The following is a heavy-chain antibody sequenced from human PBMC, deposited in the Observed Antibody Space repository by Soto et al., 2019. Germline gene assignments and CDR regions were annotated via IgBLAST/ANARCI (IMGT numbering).Heavy chain of an antibody. J-gene: IGHJ6*02. Sequence: QVQLVQSGAEVKKPGSSVKVSCKASGGTFSSYPISWVRQAPGQGLEWMGRIIPILGIANYAQKFQGRVTITADKSTSTAYMELSSLRSEDTAVYYCASRSSVVVVPAAMDYYYYGMDVWGQGTTVTVSS. CDR1: GGTFSSYP. CDR2: IIPILGIA. CDR3: ASRSSVVVVPAAMDYYYYGMDV. V-gene: IGHV1-69*02. D-gene: IGHD2-2*01.